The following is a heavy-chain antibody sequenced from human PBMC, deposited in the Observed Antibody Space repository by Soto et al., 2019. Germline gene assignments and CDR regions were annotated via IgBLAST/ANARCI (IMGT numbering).Heavy chain of an antibody. J-gene: IGHJ6*02. V-gene: IGHV1-8*01. D-gene: IGHD3-16*01. CDR3: ARGNPFNYAGFDV. Sequence: QAHLEQSGAEVKRPGASVKVSCNASGYTFSDFAINWLRQASGQGPEWMGWMNAKSGDTFFAQRFQGKFNMTWDTTLSTAYMEVGSLTADDTAMYYCARGNPFNYAGFDVWGQGTTVAVSS. CDR2: MNAKSGDT. CDR1: GYTFSDFA.